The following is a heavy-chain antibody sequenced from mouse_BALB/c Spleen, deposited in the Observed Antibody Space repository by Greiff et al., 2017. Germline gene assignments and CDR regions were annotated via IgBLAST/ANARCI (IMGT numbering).Heavy chain of an antibody. CDR1: GYSFTSYW. Sequence: VQLKQSGTVLARPGASVKMSCKASGYSFTSYWMHWVKQRPGQGLEWIGAIYPGNSDTSYNQKFKGKAKLTAVTSASTAYMELSSLTNEDSAVYYCTRGKGLRLAMDYWGQGTSVTVSS. D-gene: IGHD2-2*01. CDR2: IYPGNSDT. J-gene: IGHJ4*01. CDR3: TRGKGLRLAMDY. V-gene: IGHV1-5*01.